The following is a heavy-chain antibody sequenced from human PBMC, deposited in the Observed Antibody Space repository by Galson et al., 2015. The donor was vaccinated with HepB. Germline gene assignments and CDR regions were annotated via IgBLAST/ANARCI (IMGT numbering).Heavy chain of an antibody. Sequence: PRLSCAASGFTFSSYSMNWVRQAPGKGLEWVSYISSSSSTIYYADSVKGRFTISRDNAKNSLYLQMNSLRDEDTAVYYCARGLGIVVVLPGAFDIWGQGTMVTVSS. D-gene: IGHD3-22*01. CDR2: ISSSSSTI. J-gene: IGHJ3*02. CDR3: ARGLGIVVVLPGAFDI. V-gene: IGHV3-48*02. CDR1: GFTFSSYS.